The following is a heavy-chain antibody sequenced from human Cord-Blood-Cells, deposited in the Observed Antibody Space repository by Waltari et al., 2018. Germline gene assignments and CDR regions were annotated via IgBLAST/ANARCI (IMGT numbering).Heavy chain of an antibody. D-gene: IGHD1-26*01. CDR3: ARVKNRSTLDI. Sequence: QVQLQQWGAGLLKPSETLSLTCAVYGGSFSGYYWTWIRQRPGKGLEWMGEINHSGSTNYNPSLKSRVTISVDTSKNQFSLKLSSVTAADTAVYYCARVKNRSTLDIWGQGTMVTVSS. J-gene: IGHJ3*02. V-gene: IGHV4-34*01. CDR2: INHSGST. CDR1: GGSFSGYY.